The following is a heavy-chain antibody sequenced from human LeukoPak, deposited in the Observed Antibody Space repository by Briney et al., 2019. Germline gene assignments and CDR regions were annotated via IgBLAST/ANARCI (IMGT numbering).Heavy chain of an antibody. CDR3: ARLYSSSWSTSYYFDY. D-gene: IGHD6-13*01. CDR2: ISWNSGSI. J-gene: IGHJ4*02. Sequence: LSLTCAVYGGSFSGYYWSWIRRPPGKGLEWVSGISWNSGSIGYADSVKGRFTISRDNAKNSLYLQMNSLRAEDTALYYCARLYSSSWSTSYYFDYWGQGTLVTVSS. CDR1: GGSFSGYY. V-gene: IGHV3-9*01.